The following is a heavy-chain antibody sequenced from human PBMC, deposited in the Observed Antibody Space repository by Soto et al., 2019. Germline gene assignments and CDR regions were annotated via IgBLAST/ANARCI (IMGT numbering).Heavy chain of an antibody. V-gene: IGHV3-23*01. CDR2: ISASGSTA. CDR3: AKGDRGYCSGGSCYLGDY. D-gene: IGHD2-15*01. J-gene: IGHJ4*02. Sequence: GGSLRLSCAASGFIFSNYAMNWVRQAPGKGLEWVSAISASGSTAYYADSVKGRFTISRDNSKNTLFLQMNSLGAEDTAVYYCAKGDRGYCSGGSCYLGDYWGQGTLVTVSS. CDR1: GFIFSNYA.